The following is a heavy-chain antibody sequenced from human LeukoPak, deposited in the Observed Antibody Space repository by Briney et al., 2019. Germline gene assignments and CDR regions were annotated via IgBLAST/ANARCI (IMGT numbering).Heavy chain of an antibody. CDR1: GGTFSSYA. D-gene: IGHD5/OR15-5a*01. J-gene: IGHJ5*02. CDR2: IIPIFGTA. CDR3: ARYPSTRGWFDP. V-gene: IGHV1-69*13. Sequence: GASVTVSCKASGGTFSSYAISWVRQAPGQGLEWMGGIIPIFGTANYAQKFQGRVTITADESTSTAYMELSSLRSEDTAVYYCARYPSTRGWFDPWGQGTLVTVSS.